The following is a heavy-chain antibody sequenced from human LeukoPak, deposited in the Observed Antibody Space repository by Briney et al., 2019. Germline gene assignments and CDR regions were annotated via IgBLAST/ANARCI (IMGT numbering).Heavy chain of an antibody. Sequence: SETLSLTCSVSGDSITSSSYYWAWIRQPPEKGLEWIGSVYYTGGTNYSPSLKSRVTISVDTSKNQFSLMLSSVTAADTAVYYCVRHGGTRITLIEVYYFDSWGQGTLVTVSS. D-gene: IGHD4-11*01. CDR3: VRHGGTRITLIEVYYFDS. CDR2: VYYTGGT. J-gene: IGHJ4*02. V-gene: IGHV4-39*01. CDR1: GDSITSSSYY.